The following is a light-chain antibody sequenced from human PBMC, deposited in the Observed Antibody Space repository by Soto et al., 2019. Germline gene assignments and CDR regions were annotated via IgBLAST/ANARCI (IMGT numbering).Light chain of an antibody. CDR2: RAS. V-gene: IGKV3-20*01. Sequence: EIVLTQSPGTLSLSPGERATLSCRASQTISSSFLAWYQQQPGQAPRLLIYRASRRAPGIPDRFSGSGSWTHYTLPISRLEPEDFAVYYCHQFGSSPLDTFGPGTKVEIK. J-gene: IGKJ3*01. CDR1: QTISSSF. CDR3: HQFGSSPLDT.